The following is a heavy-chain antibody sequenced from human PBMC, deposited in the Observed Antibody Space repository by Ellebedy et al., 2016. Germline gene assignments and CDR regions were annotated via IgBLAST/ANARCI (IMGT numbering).Heavy chain of an antibody. Sequence: GESLKISCRTSGFNFTTYWVGWVRQMSGKGLEWMGIIFPDDSDTRYSPPFQGQVTISADKSSSTAFLQWTSLKASDTAIYYCVRRADYYDENGFYYVHDYWGQGTLVTVSS. V-gene: IGHV5-51*01. CDR3: VRRADYYDENGFYYVHDY. J-gene: IGHJ4*02. D-gene: IGHD3-16*01. CDR1: GFNFTTYW. CDR2: IFPDDSDT.